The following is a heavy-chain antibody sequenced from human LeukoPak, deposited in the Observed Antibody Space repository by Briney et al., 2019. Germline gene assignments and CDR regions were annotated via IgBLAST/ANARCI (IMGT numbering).Heavy chain of an antibody. D-gene: IGHD2-2*01. CDR2: ISWNSGSI. J-gene: IGHJ3*02. V-gene: IGHV3-9*01. Sequence: GRSLRLSCAASGFTLDDYAMHWVRQAPGKGLEWVSGISWNSGSIGYADSVKGRFTISRDNAKNSLYLQMNSLRAEDTALYYCAKVDCSSTSCYGWGAFDIWGQGTMVTVSS. CDR3: AKVDCSSTSCYGWGAFDI. CDR1: GFTLDDYA.